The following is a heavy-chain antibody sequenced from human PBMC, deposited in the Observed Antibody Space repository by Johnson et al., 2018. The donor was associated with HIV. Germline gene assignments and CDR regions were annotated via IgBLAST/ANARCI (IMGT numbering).Heavy chain of an antibody. V-gene: IGHV3-NL1*01. J-gene: IGHJ3*02. D-gene: IGHD3-3*01. CDR1: EFTFSSYA. CDR3: AKDLGESECEEWASDYYDFGRDYPGLTPRGVLGTFDI. CDR2: ISWNSDSI. Sequence: QVQLVESGGGLVQPGGSLRLSCAASEFTFSSYAMHWVRQAPGKGLEWVSGISWNSDSIGYADSVKGRFTISRDNSKDTLYLQMDGLRPEDTALYYCAKDLGESECEEWASDYYDFGRDYPGLTPRGVLGTFDIWGQGTMVTVSS.